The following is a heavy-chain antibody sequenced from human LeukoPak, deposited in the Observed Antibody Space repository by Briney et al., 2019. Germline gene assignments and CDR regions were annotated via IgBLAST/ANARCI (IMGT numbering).Heavy chain of an antibody. CDR1: GFTFGVYA. V-gene: IGHV3-49*04. CDR3: TRGPDYYYYYGMDV. CDR2: IRSKAYGGTT. Sequence: QPGRSLRLSCTASGFTFGVYAMSWVRQAPGKGLEWVGFIRSKAYGGTTEYAASVKGRFTISRDDSKSIAYLQMNTLKTEDTAVYYCTRGPDYYYYYGMDVWGKGTTVTVSS. J-gene: IGHJ6*04.